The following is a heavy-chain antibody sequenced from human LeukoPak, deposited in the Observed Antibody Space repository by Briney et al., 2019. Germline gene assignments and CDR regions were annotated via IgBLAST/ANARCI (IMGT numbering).Heavy chain of an antibody. CDR1: GYSISSDYY. Sequence: PSETLSLTCGASGYSISSDYYWGWIRQSPGKGLEWIVSMHHSGGTYYNPSLRSRVTISVDTSKNQFSLRLSSVTATDTAVYYCARSPLFFYHMDVWGKGTTVTVSS. V-gene: IGHV4-38-2*01. CDR3: ARSPLFFYHMDV. D-gene: IGHD2/OR15-2a*01. J-gene: IGHJ6*03. CDR2: MHHSGGT.